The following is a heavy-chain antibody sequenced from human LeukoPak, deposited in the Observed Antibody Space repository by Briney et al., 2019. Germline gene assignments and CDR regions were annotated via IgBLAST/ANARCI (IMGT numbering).Heavy chain of an antibody. CDR1: GGSISSGSYY. CDR3: AREGSYYDSSGYYFRGAFDI. Sequence: SQTLSLTCTVSGGSISSGSYYWSWIRQPAGKGLEWIGRIYTSGSTNYNPSLKSRVTISVDTSKNQFSLKLSSVTAADTAVYYCAREGSYYDSSGYYFRGAFDIWGQGTMVTVSS. D-gene: IGHD3-22*01. CDR2: IYTSGST. V-gene: IGHV4-61*02. J-gene: IGHJ3*02.